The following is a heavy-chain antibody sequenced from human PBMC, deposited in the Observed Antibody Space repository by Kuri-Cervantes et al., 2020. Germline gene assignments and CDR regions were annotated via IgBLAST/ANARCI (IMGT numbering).Heavy chain of an antibody. CDR2: ISWNSGTI. CDR1: GFTFSSYA. D-gene: IGHD4-23*01. J-gene: IGHJ4*02. Sequence: GGSLRLSCAASGFTFSSYAMHWVRQVPGRGLEWASGISWNSGTIGYADSVKGRFTISRDNAKNSLYLQMNSLRAEDTALYYCAKDRGGNIRGFYSIDHWGQGTLVTVSS. CDR3: AKDRGGNIRGFYSIDH. V-gene: IGHV3-9*01.